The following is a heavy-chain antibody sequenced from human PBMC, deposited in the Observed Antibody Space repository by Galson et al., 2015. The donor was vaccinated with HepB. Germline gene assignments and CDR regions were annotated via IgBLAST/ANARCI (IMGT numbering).Heavy chain of an antibody. CDR1: GFTFSDHY. CDR3: ARSGYSYGIDY. V-gene: IGHV3-11*06. J-gene: IGHJ4*02. Sequence: SLRLSCAASGFTFSDHYMSWLRQAPGKGLEWVSYISSSSSYTNYADSVKGRFTISRDNAKNSLYLQMNSLRAEDTAVYYCARSGYSYGIDYWGQGTLVTVSS. D-gene: IGHD5-18*01. CDR2: ISSSSSYT.